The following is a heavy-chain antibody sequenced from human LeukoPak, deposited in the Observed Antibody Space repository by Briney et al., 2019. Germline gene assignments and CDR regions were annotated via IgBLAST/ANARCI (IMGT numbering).Heavy chain of an antibody. J-gene: IGHJ4*03. CDR1: GDSDSSNSAA. CDR2: TYYRSMWYS. V-gene: IGHV6-1*01. D-gene: IGHD5-12*01. Sequence: SQTLSLTCAISGDSDSSNSAAWNWIRQSPSRGLEWLGRTYYRSMWYSDYAESVKSRITMNPDTSKNQLSLHLNSVTPEDTAVYYCARASDIVAAPYYRGQGTLGTGPS. CDR3: ARASDIVAAPYY.